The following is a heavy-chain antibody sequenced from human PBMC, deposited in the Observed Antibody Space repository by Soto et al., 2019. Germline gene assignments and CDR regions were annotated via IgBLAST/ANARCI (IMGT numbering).Heavy chain of an antibody. CDR2: IYYTEGT. CDR3: VSAAKWELLFDY. J-gene: IGHJ4*02. Sequence: SETLSLTSTVSGGSISSSNYYWAWIRQPPGKGLEWIGNIYYTEGTYYNPSLKSRVTISVDTSKNQVSLKLFSVTAADTAVYYCVSAAKWELLFDYWGQGALVTVSS. D-gene: IGHD1-26*01. V-gene: IGHV4-39*01. CDR1: GGSISSSNYY.